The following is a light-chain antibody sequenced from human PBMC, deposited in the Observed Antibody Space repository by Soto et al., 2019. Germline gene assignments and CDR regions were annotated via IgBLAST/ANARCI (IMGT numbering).Light chain of an antibody. CDR3: CSYAGRNGDV. CDR1: SSDVGGYNY. CDR2: DVS. J-gene: IGLJ1*01. V-gene: IGLV2-11*01. Sequence: QSALTQPRSVSGSPGQSVTISCTGTSSDVGGYNYVSWYQQHPGNAPKLMIYDVSKRPSGVPDRFSGSKSGNTASLTISGLQAEDEADYYCCSYAGRNGDVFGTGTKLTVL.